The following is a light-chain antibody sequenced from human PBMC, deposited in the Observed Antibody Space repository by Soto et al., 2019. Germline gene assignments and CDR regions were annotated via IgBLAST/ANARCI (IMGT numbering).Light chain of an antibody. Sequence: QSALTQPASVSGSPGQSITISCTGTSSDIGAYNHVSWYQHHPGKAPKLIIYDVSNRPSGVSDRFSGSRSGDAASLTISGLQSEDEADYYCSSFTSTSTLLFGGGTQLSVL. J-gene: IGLJ2*01. CDR3: SSFTSTSTLL. CDR1: SSDIGAYNH. CDR2: DVS. V-gene: IGLV2-14*01.